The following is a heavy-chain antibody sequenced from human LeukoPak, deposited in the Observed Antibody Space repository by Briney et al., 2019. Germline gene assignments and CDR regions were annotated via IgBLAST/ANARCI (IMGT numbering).Heavy chain of an antibody. J-gene: IGHJ4*02. CDR2: IIPILGIA. CDR3: AREGYDSSGYYW. Sequence: TSVKVSCKASGYSFTRYGISWVRQAPGQGLEWMGRIIPILGIANYAQKFQGRVTITADKSTSTAYMELSSLRSEDTAVYYCAREGYDSSGYYWWGQRTLVTVSS. D-gene: IGHD3-22*01. V-gene: IGHV1-69*04. CDR1: GYSFTRYG.